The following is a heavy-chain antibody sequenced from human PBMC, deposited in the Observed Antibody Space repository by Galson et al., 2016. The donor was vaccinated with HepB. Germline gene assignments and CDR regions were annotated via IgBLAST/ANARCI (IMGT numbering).Heavy chain of an antibody. CDR1: GYSFSSYG. Sequence: SVKVSCKASGYSFSSYGINWVRQAPGQGLEWMGWISAYNGNTNYAQGLQDRLTMTTDTSTDTAYMELKSLTSDDTAVYYCARDLWYYGSGNYYPFDYWGQGTQVTVSS. J-gene: IGHJ4*02. CDR3: ARDLWYYGSGNYYPFDY. CDR2: ISAYNGNT. D-gene: IGHD3-10*01. V-gene: IGHV1-18*01.